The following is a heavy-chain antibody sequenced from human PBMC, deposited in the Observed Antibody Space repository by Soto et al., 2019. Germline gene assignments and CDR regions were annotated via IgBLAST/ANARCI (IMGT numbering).Heavy chain of an antibody. J-gene: IGHJ6*04. V-gene: IGHV3-33*01. CDR2: IWYDGSNK. CDR3: ARYHDGGSCCDV. Sequence: QVQLVESGGGVVQPGRSLRLSCAASGFTFSSYGMHWVRQAPGKGLEWVAVIWYDGSNKYYADSVKGRFTISRDNSKNTLYLQMNTLRAEDTAVYYCARYHDGGSCCDVLGKGTTVSVSS. CDR1: GFTFSSYG. D-gene: IGHD2-15*01.